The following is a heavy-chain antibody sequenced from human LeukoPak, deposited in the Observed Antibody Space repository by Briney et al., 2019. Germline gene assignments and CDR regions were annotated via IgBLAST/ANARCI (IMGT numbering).Heavy chain of an antibody. CDR1: GGSISGFH. D-gene: IGHD3-16*01. J-gene: IGHJ5*02. Sequence: SETLSLTCTVSGGSISGFHWSWIRQPPGKGLEYIGGVFYSGGTNYNSSLKSRLTISVDTSRNQFSLKLTSVTAADTAVYYCARLYAGAYTRLDPWGQGTLVAVSS. V-gene: IGHV4-59*08. CDR2: VFYSGGT. CDR3: ARLYAGAYTRLDP.